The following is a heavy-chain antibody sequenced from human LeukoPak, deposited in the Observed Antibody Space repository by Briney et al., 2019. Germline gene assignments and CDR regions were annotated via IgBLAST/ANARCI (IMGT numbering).Heavy chain of an antibody. D-gene: IGHD3-9*01. CDR3: ARVPDYDILTGYPYYFDY. CDR1: GGTCSSYA. J-gene: IGHJ4*02. V-gene: IGHV1-69*13. CDR2: IIPIFSTA. Sequence: SVKVSCKASGGTCSSYAISWVRQAPGQGLEWMGGIIPIFSTANYAQKFQGRVTITADESTSTAYMELSSLRSEDTAVYYCARVPDYDILTGYPYYFDYWGQGTLVTVSS.